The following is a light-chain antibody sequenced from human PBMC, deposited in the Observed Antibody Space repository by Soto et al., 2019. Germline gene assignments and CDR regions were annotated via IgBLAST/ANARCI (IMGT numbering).Light chain of an antibody. CDR2: GAS. V-gene: IGKV3-15*01. J-gene: IGKJ2*01. Sequence: EIVMTQSPATLSVSPGERATLSCRASQSVSIYLAWYQQKPGQAPRLLIYGASTRATGIPGRFSGSRSGTHFTLTISSLQSEELAVYSSQQYNQYPRFFGQGTKVEIK. CDR1: QSVSIY. CDR3: QQYNQYPRF.